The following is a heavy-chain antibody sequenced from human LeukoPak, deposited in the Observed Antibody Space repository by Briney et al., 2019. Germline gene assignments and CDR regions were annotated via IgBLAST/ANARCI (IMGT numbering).Heavy chain of an antibody. CDR3: ARVSEGVGATDY. CDR2: ISGSGSTI. D-gene: IGHD1-26*01. J-gene: IGHJ4*02. CDR1: GFTFSSYE. Sequence: GGSLRLSCAASGFTFSSYEMNWVRQAPGQGLEWVSYISGSGSTIYYADSVKGRFTISRDNAKNSLYLQMNSLRAEDTAVYYCARVSEGVGATDYWGQGTLVTVSS. V-gene: IGHV3-48*03.